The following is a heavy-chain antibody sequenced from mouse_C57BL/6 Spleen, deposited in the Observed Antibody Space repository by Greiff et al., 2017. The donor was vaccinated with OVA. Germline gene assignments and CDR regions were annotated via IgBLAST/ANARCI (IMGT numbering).Heavy chain of an antibody. CDR2: ISSGSSTI. Sequence: EVHLVASGGGLVKPGGSLKLSCAASGFTFSDYGMHWVRQAPEKGLEWVAYISSGSSTIYYADTVKGRFTISRDNAKNTLFLQMTSLRSEDTAMYYCARGYDYDEEFAYWGQGTLVTVSA. CDR3: ARGYDYDEEFAY. J-gene: IGHJ3*01. CDR1: GFTFSDYG. V-gene: IGHV5-17*01. D-gene: IGHD2-4*01.